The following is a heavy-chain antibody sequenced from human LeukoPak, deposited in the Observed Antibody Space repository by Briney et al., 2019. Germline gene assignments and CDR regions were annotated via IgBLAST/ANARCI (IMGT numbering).Heavy chain of an antibody. V-gene: IGHV3-73*01. CDR1: GFTFSDSA. CDR2: IRSKANSYAT. Sequence: GGSLRLSCAASGFTFSDSAMHWVRQASGKGLEWVGRIRSKANSYATAYAASVKGRFTISRDDSKHTAYLQMDSLKTDDTAVYYCTCRNYDSSGFYFSDIWGQGTMVTVSS. J-gene: IGHJ3*02. CDR3: TCRNYDSSGFYFSDI. D-gene: IGHD3-22*01.